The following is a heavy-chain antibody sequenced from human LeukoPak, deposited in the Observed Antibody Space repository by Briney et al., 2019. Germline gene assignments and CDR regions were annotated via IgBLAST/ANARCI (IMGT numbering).Heavy chain of an antibody. Sequence: GGSLRLSCEASGFTFSSYWMSWVRQAPGKGLEWVANIKTDGSEKYYVDSVKGRFTISRDNSKNTLYLQMNSLRAEDTAVYYCAKDLIVGATTNWGQGTLVTVSS. D-gene: IGHD1-26*01. CDR1: GFTFSSYW. V-gene: IGHV3-7*03. CDR2: IKTDGSEK. CDR3: AKDLIVGATTN. J-gene: IGHJ4*02.